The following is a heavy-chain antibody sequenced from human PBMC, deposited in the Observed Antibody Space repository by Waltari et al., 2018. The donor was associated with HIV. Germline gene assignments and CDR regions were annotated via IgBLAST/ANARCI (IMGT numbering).Heavy chain of an antibody. Sequence: QVQLQQWGAGLLKPSETLSLTCAVYGGSFGGYYWCWLRQPPGKGLEWIGEINHRGSTNYNPSLKSRVTISVDTSKNQFSLKLSSVTAADTAVYYCARAYYDFWSGYYGGDWFDPWGQGTLVTVSS. CDR3: ARAYYDFWSGYYGGDWFDP. CDR2: INHRGST. CDR1: GGSFGGYY. D-gene: IGHD3-3*01. J-gene: IGHJ5*02. V-gene: IGHV4-34*01.